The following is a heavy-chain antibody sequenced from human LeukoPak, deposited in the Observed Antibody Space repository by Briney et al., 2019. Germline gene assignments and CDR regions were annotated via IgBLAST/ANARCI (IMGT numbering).Heavy chain of an antibody. Sequence: PGGSLRLSCTASGFTISNNHMSWVRQAPGKGLEWVSVIYSGGSTYYADSVKGRFTISRDNSKNTLYLQMNSLRAEDTAVYYCARDALYSSSLGDYWGQGTLVTVSS. CDR3: ARDALYSSSLGDY. V-gene: IGHV3-53*01. D-gene: IGHD6-6*01. CDR1: GFTISNNH. J-gene: IGHJ4*02. CDR2: IYSGGST.